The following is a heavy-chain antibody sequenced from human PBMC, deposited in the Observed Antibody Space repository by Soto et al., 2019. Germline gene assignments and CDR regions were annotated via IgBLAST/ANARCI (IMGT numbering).Heavy chain of an antibody. D-gene: IGHD3-3*01. CDR3: ARTPQSGNDFHV. V-gene: IGHV3-72*01. Sequence: EVQVVESGGGWVQPGGSLRLSCAASGFTLSDHYMDWVRQAPGKGLEWVGRARDKGSGYTTEYAASVKGRFTILRDDSKNSLYLQRNSLKTEDTAVYYCARTPQSGNDFHVWGQGTTVTVSS. CDR2: ARDKGSGYTT. J-gene: IGHJ6*02. CDR1: GFTLSDHY.